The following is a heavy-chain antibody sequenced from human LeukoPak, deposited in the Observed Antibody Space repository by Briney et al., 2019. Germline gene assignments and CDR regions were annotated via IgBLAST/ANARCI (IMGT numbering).Heavy chain of an antibody. J-gene: IGHJ4*02. Sequence: PSETLSLTCAVYGGSFSGYYWSWIRQPPGKGLEGIGEINHSGSTNYNPSLKSRVTISVDTSKNQFSLKLSSVTAADTAVYYCARDGGLRAFDYWGQGTLVTVSS. CDR2: INHSGST. CDR1: GGSFSGYY. V-gene: IGHV4-34*01. D-gene: IGHD5-12*01. CDR3: ARDGGLRAFDY.